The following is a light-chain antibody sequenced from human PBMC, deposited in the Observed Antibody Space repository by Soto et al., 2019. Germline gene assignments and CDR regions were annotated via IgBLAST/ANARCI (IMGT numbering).Light chain of an antibody. V-gene: IGKV3-20*01. CDR3: QRYGRSPQIN. CDR2: GAF. CDR1: QRLGSSY. J-gene: IGKJ5*01. Sequence: DILLTQSPGTLSLSPVAIATLSCSSSQRLGSSYLAWYQQKPGQAPRLLISGAFTRVTGIPDRFSGSGSGTFFTLTIRRLEPEDFAVYYCQRYGRSPQINCGNGQRLALK.